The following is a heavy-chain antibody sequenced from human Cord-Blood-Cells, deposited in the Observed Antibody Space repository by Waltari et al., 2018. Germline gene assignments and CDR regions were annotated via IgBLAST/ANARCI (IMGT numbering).Heavy chain of an antibody. V-gene: IGHV4-34*01. D-gene: IGHD3-10*01. J-gene: IGHJ4*02. CDR2: INHSGST. CDR3: AQLKNSGSYYNYFDY. CDR1: GGSFSGYY. Sequence: QVQLQQWGAGLLKPSETLSLTCAVYGGSFSGYYWSWIRQPPGKGLEGIGEINHSGSTNYTPALKSRVTTAVDTSKNQLPLKLSSVTAADTVVYYCAQLKNSGSYYNYFDYWGQGTLVTVSS.